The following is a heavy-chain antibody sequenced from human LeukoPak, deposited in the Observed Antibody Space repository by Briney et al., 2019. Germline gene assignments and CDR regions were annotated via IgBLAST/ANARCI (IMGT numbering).Heavy chain of an antibody. J-gene: IGHJ4*02. D-gene: IGHD3-16*01. CDR3: ARGLMIPKRFDY. Sequence: SETLSLTCTVSGGSISSSSYYWGWIRQPPGKGLEWIGEINHSGSTNYNPSLKSRVTISVDTSKNQFSLKLSSVTAADTAVYYCARGLMIPKRFDYWGQGTLVTVSS. V-gene: IGHV4-39*07. CDR2: INHSGST. CDR1: GGSISSSSYY.